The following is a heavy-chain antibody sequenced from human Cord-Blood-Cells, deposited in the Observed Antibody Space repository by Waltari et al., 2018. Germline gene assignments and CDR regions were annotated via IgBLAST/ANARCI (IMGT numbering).Heavy chain of an antibody. D-gene: IGHD1-26*01. CDR3: AIEGVYSGILLPDY. Sequence: QVQLQQSGPGLVKPSQTLSLTCAISGDSVSSNSAAWNWIRQSPSRGLEWLGRTYSRSNWYNDDAVCVKSRITIHPDTSKNQFSLQLNSVTPEDTAVYYCAIEGVYSGILLPDYWGQGTLVTGSS. J-gene: IGHJ4*02. V-gene: IGHV6-1*01. CDR2: TYSRSNWYN. CDR1: GDSVSSNSAA.